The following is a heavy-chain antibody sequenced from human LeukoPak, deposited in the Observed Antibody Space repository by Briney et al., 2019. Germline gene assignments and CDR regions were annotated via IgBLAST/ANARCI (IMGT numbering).Heavy chain of an antibody. CDR3: AGYLICGGECDEFGY. CDR2: INHSGST. J-gene: IGHJ4*02. CDR1: GASFSGYY. D-gene: IGHD2-21*01. Sequence: PSETLSLTCAVYGASFSGYYWSWIRQPPGKGLEWIGEINHSGSTNYNPSLKSRVTISVDTSKNQCSLKLSSVTAAGTAVYYCAGYLICGGECDEFGYWGQGTLVTVSS. V-gene: IGHV4-34*01.